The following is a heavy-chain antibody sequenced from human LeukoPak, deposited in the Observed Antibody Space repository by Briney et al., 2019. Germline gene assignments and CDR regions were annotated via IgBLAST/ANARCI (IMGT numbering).Heavy chain of an antibody. CDR2: ISSSSSYI. Sequence: GSLRLSCAASGFTFSSYSMNWVRQAPGKGLEWVSSISSSSSYIYYADSVKGRFTISRDNAKNSLYLQMNSLRAEDTAVYYCARFIAVAGTVGDYFDYWGQGTLVTVSS. V-gene: IGHV3-21*01. CDR1: GFTFSSYS. J-gene: IGHJ4*02. CDR3: ARFIAVAGTVGDYFDY. D-gene: IGHD6-19*01.